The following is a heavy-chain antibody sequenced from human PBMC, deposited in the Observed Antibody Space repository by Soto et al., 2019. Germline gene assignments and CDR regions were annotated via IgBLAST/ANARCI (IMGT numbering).Heavy chain of an antibody. CDR2: IHHSGST. V-gene: IGHV4-34*01. J-gene: IGHJ5*02. D-gene: IGHD6-19*01. Sequence: SETLSLTCAVYGGSFSGYYWTWIRQPPGTGLEWIGEIHHSGSTNYNPSLKSRVTISVDTSKNQFSLKLSSVTAADTAVYYCARYIVSYSSGWDHWFDPWGQGTLVTVSS. CDR1: GGSFSGYY. CDR3: ARYIVSYSSGWDHWFDP.